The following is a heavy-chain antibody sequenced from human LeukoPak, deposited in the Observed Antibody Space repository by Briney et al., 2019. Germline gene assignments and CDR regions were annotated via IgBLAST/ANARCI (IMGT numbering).Heavy chain of an antibody. CDR2: ISFSSATI. CDR3: AELGITMIGGV. J-gene: IGHJ6*04. V-gene: IGHV3-48*01. D-gene: IGHD3-10*02. CDR1: GFTFSSYS. Sequence: GGSLRLSCEASGFTFSSYSMNWVRQAPGKGLEWVSYISFSSATIHYADSVKGRFTISRDNAKNSLYLQLNSLRAEDTAVYYCAELGITMIGGVWGKGTTVTISS.